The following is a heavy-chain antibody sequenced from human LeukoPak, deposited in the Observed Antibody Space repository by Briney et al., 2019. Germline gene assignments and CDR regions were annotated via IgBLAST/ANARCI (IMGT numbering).Heavy chain of an antibody. D-gene: IGHD6-6*01. CDR2: ISGGGGST. Sequence: GGSLRLSCAASGFTFSSYAMSWVRQAPGKGLEWVSTISGGGGSTYYADSVKGRFTISSDNSKNTLFLQMNSLRAEDTAVYYCAKDKEYSSSSFFGRTDYWGQGILVTVSS. CDR1: GFTFSSYA. CDR3: AKDKEYSSSSFFGRTDY. J-gene: IGHJ4*02. V-gene: IGHV3-23*01.